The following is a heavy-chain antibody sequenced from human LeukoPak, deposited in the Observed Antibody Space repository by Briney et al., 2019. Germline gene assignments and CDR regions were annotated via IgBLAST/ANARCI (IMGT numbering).Heavy chain of an antibody. CDR3: ARARIAVTNDFDY. CDR2: IYYIGST. V-gene: IGHV4-59*02. D-gene: IGHD6-19*01. CDR1: GGSVSSHY. Sequence: SEILSLTCTVSGGSVSSHYWSWIRQPPGKGLEWIGYIYYIGSTNYNPSLKSRVTISVDTSKNQFSLKLSSVTAADTAVYYCARARIAVTNDFDYWGQGTLVTVSS. J-gene: IGHJ4*02.